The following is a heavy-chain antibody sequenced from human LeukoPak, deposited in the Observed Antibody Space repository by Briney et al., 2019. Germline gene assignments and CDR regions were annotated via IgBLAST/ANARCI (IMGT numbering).Heavy chain of an antibody. J-gene: IGHJ4*02. CDR2: ISGSGGST. D-gene: IGHD5-12*01. Sequence: GGSLRLSCAASGFTFSSYAMSWVRQAPGKGLEWVSAISGSGGSTYYAGSVKGRFTISRDNSKNTLYLQMNSLRAEDTAVYYCALRPPIVATISEVDYWGQGTLVTVSS. V-gene: IGHV3-23*01. CDR3: ALRPPIVATISEVDY. CDR1: GFTFSSYA.